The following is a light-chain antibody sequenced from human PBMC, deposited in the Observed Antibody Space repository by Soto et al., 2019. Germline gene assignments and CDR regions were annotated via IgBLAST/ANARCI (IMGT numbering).Light chain of an antibody. CDR3: HQYGNSPPWT. CDR2: GAS. V-gene: IGKV3-20*01. Sequence: EIVLTQSPGTLSSSPGERVTLSCRASQSVSSGYVAWYQQKPGQAPRLLIYGASSRVTGIPDRFRGSGSGTDFTLTIARVESEAFAVYYCHQYGNSPPWTFGQGTKVEIK. J-gene: IGKJ1*01. CDR1: QSVSSGY.